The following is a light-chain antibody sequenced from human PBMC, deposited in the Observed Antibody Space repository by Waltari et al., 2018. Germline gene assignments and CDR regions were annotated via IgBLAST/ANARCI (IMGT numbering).Light chain of an antibody. Sequence: EIVMTQSPVTLSVSPGERATLSCRASQSVASRLAWYKQTPGQAPSLLIYSASTRAIGVPDRFSGSGSGTEFTLTISSLQSEDFGIYYCQHYGDWPPQWTFGQGTKVEIK. CDR1: QSVASR. CDR2: SAS. J-gene: IGKJ1*01. CDR3: QHYGDWPPQWT. V-gene: IGKV3-15*01.